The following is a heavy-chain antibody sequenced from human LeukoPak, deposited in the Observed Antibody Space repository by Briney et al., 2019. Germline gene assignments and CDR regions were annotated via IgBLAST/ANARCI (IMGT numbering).Heavy chain of an antibody. D-gene: IGHD4-11*01. CDR3: VKAPRTTVVGFDI. V-gene: IGHV3-64D*09. CDR1: GFTFSSYA. Sequence: PGRSLRLSCSASGFTFSSYAMHWVRQAPGKGLKYVSAISSTGGSTYYADSVKRRFTISRDNSKNTLYLQMSSLRAEDTSVYYCVKAPRTTVVGFDIWGQGTMVTVSS. J-gene: IGHJ3*02. CDR2: ISSTGGST.